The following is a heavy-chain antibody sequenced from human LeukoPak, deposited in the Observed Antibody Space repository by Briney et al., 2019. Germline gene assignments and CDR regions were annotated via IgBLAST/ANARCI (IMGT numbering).Heavy chain of an antibody. Sequence: GGSLRLSCAASGFTVSSNYMSWVRQAPGKGLEWVSAISGSGGSTYYADSVKGRFTISRDNSKNTLYLQMNSLRAEDTAVYYCAKVDTAMVTYYWGQGTLVTVSS. CDR3: AKVDTAMVTYY. V-gene: IGHV3-23*01. CDR1: GFTVSSNY. CDR2: ISGSGGST. D-gene: IGHD5-18*01. J-gene: IGHJ4*02.